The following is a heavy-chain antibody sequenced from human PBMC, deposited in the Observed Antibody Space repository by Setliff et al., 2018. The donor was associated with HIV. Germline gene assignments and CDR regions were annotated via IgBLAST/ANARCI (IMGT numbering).Heavy chain of an antibody. CDR3: AKDSGDYNFWTTYRSNHFDY. V-gene: IGHV3-21*04. CDR1: GIIFSSYA. D-gene: IGHD3-3*01. Sequence: PGGSLRLSCEVSGIIFSSYAMSWVRQAPGKGLEWVSSISSSSSYIYYADSVKGRFTISRDNAKNSLYLQMDSLRAEDTAVYYCAKDSGDYNFWTTYRSNHFDYWGQGALVTVSS. J-gene: IGHJ4*02. CDR2: ISSSSSYI.